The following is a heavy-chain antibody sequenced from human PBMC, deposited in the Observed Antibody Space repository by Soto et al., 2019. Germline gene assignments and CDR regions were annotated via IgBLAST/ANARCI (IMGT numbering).Heavy chain of an antibody. Sequence: EVQLVESGGGLVQPGGSLRLSCAASGFTVSSNYMSWVRQAPGKGLEWVSVIYSGGSTYYADSVKGRFTISRDNSKNTLYLQMSSLRAEDTAVYYCARDSCSSTSCYVGWFDPWGQGTLVTVSS. CDR2: IYSGGST. CDR3: ARDSCSSTSCYVGWFDP. V-gene: IGHV3-66*01. CDR1: GFTVSSNY. D-gene: IGHD2-2*01. J-gene: IGHJ5*02.